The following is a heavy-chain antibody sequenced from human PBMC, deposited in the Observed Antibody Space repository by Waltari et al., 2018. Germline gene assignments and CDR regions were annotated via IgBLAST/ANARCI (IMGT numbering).Heavy chain of an antibody. D-gene: IGHD6-13*01. CDR2: INHSGST. CDR1: GGSFSGYY. J-gene: IGHJ1*01. Sequence: QVQLQQWGAGLLKPSETLSLTCADYGGSFSGYYWSWIRQPPGKGLEWIGEINHSGSTNYNPSLKSRVTISVDTSKNQFSLKLSSVTAADTAVYYCARSSSWYEKYFQHWGQGTLVTVSS. V-gene: IGHV4-34*01. CDR3: ARSSSWYEKYFQH.